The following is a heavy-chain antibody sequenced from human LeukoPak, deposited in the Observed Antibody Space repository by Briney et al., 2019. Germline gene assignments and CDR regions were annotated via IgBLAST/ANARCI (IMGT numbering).Heavy chain of an antibody. Sequence: GGSLRLSCAASGFTLCDYYMSWIGQAPGQGREGVSYISSSGGAIYYADSVKGRFTISRDNSKNSLYLQMNSLRAEDTAVYYCARDYMRLYSSGYSHGMDVWGQGTTVTVSS. CDR2: ISSSGGAI. J-gene: IGHJ6*02. V-gene: IGHV3-11*04. D-gene: IGHD3-22*01. CDR1: GFTLCDYY. CDR3: ARDYMRLYSSGYSHGMDV.